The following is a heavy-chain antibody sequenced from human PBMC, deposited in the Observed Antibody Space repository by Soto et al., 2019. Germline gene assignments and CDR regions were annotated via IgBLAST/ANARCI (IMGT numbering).Heavy chain of an antibody. D-gene: IGHD2-2*01. V-gene: IGHV1-46*01. CDR1: GYTFTSYY. CDR2: INPSGGST. CDR3: ARDIVVVPATPDGMDV. J-gene: IGHJ6*02. Sequence: ASVKVSCKASGYTFTSYYMHWVRQAPGQGLEWMGIINPSGGSTSYAQKFRGRVTMTRDTSTSTVYMELSSLRSEDTAVYYCARDIVVVPATPDGMDVWGQGTTVTVSS.